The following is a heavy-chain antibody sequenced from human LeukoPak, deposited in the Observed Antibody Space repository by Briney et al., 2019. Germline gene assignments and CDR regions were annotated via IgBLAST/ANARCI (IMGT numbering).Heavy chain of an antibody. CDR3: ARDGGRYNLDY. V-gene: IGHV3-30*02. D-gene: IGHD1-1*01. J-gene: IGHJ4*02. CDR2: IRYDGNNQ. Sequence: GRSLRLSCAASGFIFSDYGMHWVRQAPGKGLEWVAFIRYDGNNQYYADSVKGRFTISRDNSKNTLYLQMNSLRAEDTAVYHCARDGGRYNLDYWGQGTLVTVSS. CDR1: GFIFSDYG.